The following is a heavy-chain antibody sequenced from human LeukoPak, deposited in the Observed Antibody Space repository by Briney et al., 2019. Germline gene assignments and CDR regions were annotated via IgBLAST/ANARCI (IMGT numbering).Heavy chain of an antibody. V-gene: IGHV3-48*03. CDR3: ARGSSGSYRALDY. Sequence: SGGSLRLSCAASGFTFSSYEMNWVRQAPGKGLEWVSYISSSGSTIYYADSVKGRFTISRDNAKNSLYLQMNSLRAEDTAVYYCARGSSGSYRALDYWGQGTLVTVSS. CDR1: GFTFSSYE. CDR2: ISSSGSTI. J-gene: IGHJ4*02. D-gene: IGHD1-26*01.